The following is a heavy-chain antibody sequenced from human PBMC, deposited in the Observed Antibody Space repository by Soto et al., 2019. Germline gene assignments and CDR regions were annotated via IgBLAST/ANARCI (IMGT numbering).Heavy chain of an antibody. CDR1: GFTFSSSW. CDR2: ISGDMSST. Sequence: EVQLVESGGGLVQPGGSLRLSCAASGFTFSSSWMHWVRQAPGKGLVWVSRISGDMSSTSYADSVKGRFTISRDNAKNTLYLQMNNLRAEDAAVYYCAKSHGSPGFDIWGRGTMVTVAS. CDR3: AKSHGSPGFDI. J-gene: IGHJ3*02. D-gene: IGHD3-10*01. V-gene: IGHV3-74*01.